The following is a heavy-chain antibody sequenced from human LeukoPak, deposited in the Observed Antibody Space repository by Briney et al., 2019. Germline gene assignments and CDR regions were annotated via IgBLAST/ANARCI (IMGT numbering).Heavy chain of an antibody. J-gene: IGHJ4*02. D-gene: IGHD2-2*01. Sequence: SETLSLTCAVSGYSISSGYYWGWIRQPPRKGLEWIGSIYHSGSSYYNPSLKSRVTISVDTSKNQSPLQLSSVTAAATAVYYCARQSGCSSTSCYRFDYWGQGTLVTVSS. CDR3: ARQSGCSSTSCYRFDY. CDR1: GYSISSGYY. V-gene: IGHV4-38-2*01. CDR2: IYHSGSS.